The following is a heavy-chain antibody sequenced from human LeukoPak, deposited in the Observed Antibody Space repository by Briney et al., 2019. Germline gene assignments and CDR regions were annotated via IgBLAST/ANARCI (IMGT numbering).Heavy chain of an antibody. J-gene: IGHJ4*02. CDR2: NSSNSDTI. Sequence: GGSLRLSCAASGFTLGDYDIHWVRQAPGKGPEWVSSNSSNSDTIAYAEPVKGRFTVSRDNTINSLYLQMDSLRVEDTALYYCLTSSFDHWGQGTLVTVSS. CDR3: LTSSFDH. V-gene: IGHV3-9*01. CDR1: GFTLGDYD.